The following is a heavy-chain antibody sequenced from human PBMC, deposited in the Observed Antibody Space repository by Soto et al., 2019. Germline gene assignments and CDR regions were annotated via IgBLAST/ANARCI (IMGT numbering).Heavy chain of an antibody. CDR3: ARDAQGVVVGAATSRIYYYMDV. D-gene: IGHD2-15*01. J-gene: IGHJ6*03. CDR2: IWYDGSNK. V-gene: IGHV3-33*01. CDR1: GFTFSSYG. Sequence: GGSLRLSCAASGFTFSSYGMHWVRQAPGKGLEWVAVIWYDGSNKYYADSVKGRFTISRDNSKNTLYLQMNSLRAEDTAVYYCARDAQGVVVGAATSRIYYYMDVWGKGTTVTVSS.